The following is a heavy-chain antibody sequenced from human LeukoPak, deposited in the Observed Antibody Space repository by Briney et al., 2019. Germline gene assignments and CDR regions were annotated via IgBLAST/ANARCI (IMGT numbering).Heavy chain of an antibody. J-gene: IGHJ3*02. CDR1: GFTFSSYS. V-gene: IGHV3-48*04. Sequence: GGSLRLSCAASGFTFSSYSMNWVRQAPGKGLEWVSYISSSSSTIYYADSVKGRFTISRDNAKNSLYLQMNSLRAEDTAVYYCARDNKATGSAFDIWGQGTMVTVSS. D-gene: IGHD5-12*01. CDR3: ARDNKATGSAFDI. CDR2: ISSSSSTI.